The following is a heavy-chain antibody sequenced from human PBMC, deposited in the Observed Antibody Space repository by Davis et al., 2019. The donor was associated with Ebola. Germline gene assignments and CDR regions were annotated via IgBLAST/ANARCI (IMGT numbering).Heavy chain of an antibody. CDR1: GYTFTSYD. CDR2: MNPNSRNT. D-gene: IGHD4-17*01. V-gene: IGHV1-8*01. Sequence: AASVKVSCKASGYTFTSYDLNWVRQATVQGLECMGWMNPNSRNTGYVQKFQGRITMTRDTSINTAYMELSNLRPDDTDIYYRATGTRVFNQWGQGTLVTVSS. J-gene: IGHJ4*02. CDR3: ATGTRVFNQ.